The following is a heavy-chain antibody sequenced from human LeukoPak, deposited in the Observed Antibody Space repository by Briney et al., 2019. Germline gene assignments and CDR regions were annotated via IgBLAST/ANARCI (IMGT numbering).Heavy chain of an antibody. Sequence: SGGSLRLSCAACGFTFDDYAMHWVRQAPGKGLEWVSLISGDGGSTYYADSVKGRFTISRDNSKNSLYLQMNSLRTEDTALYYCAGTAYSSSWTGGFDYWGQGTLVTVSS. V-gene: IGHV3-43*02. CDR2: ISGDGGST. CDR1: GFTFDDYA. CDR3: AGTAYSSSWTGGFDY. J-gene: IGHJ4*02. D-gene: IGHD6-13*01.